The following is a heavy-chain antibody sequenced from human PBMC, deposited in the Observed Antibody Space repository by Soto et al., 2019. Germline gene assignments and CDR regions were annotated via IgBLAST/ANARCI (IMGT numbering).Heavy chain of an antibody. CDR3: AHCRGGVASF. CDR2: VYWDDSK. V-gene: IGHV2-5*02. J-gene: IGHJ4*01. CDR1: GFSLSTRDVG. D-gene: IGHD2-2*01. Sequence: QITLNESGPTLVKPTQTLTVTCTFSGFSLSTRDVGVGWIRQPPGEALEWLGVVYWDDSKTYNPSLESRLTITKDTSKNQVVLRMTKMDPVDTATYYCAHCRGGVASFCGHRTLVTVSS.